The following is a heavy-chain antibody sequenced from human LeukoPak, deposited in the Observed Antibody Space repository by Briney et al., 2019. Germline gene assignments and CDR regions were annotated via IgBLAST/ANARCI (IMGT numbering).Heavy chain of an antibody. D-gene: IGHD3-16*01. Sequence: EASVKVSCQTSGYTFTGYYMHWMRQAPGQGLEWMGRINPNSGDGNYDQKFQGRVTMTRDTSIGTAYMELSRLISDDTAVYYCARSFAFWARYYFDYWGQGTLVTVSS. V-gene: IGHV1-2*06. J-gene: IGHJ4*02. CDR3: ARSFAFWARYYFDY. CDR1: GYTFTGYY. CDR2: INPNSGDG.